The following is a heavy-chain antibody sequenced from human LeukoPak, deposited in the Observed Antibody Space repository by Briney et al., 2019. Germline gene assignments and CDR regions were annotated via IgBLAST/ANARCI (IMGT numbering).Heavy chain of an antibody. CDR3: ARFTRRYSGDY. V-gene: IGHV3-7*03. D-gene: IGHD1-26*01. Sequence: GGSLRVSCAGSGFIFRMGWVRQVPGKGLEWVANIKDDGSEEYYVDSVKGRFTIVRDNAYNSLYLQMNSLRVEDTAIYFCARFTRRYSGDYWGQGTLVSVSS. J-gene: IGHJ4*02. CDR1: GFIFR. CDR2: IKDDGSEE.